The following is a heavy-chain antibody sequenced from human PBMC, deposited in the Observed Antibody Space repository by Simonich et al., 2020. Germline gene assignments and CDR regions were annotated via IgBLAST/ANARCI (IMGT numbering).Heavy chain of an antibody. CDR3: ARLPDY. Sequence: QVQLQESGPGLVKPSETLSLTCTVSGGSISSYYWSWIRQPQGKGLEWIGYIYYSGSTTYNPSLKSRVTISVDTSKNQFSLKLSSVTAADTAVYYCARLPDYWGQGTLVTVSS. J-gene: IGHJ4*02. CDR1: GGSISSYY. CDR2: IYYSGST. V-gene: IGHV4-59*08.